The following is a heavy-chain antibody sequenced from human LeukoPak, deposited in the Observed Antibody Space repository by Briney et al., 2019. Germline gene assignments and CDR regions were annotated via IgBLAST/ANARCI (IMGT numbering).Heavy chain of an antibody. CDR2: ISGSGGST. CDR1: GFTFSSYA. CDR3: AKKEAMIRGVPYYYDF. J-gene: IGHJ4*02. D-gene: IGHD3-10*01. V-gene: IGHV3-23*01. Sequence: GGSLRLSCAASGFTFSSYAMSWVRQAPGKGLEWVSAISGSGGSTYYADSVKGRFTISRDNSKNTLYMQMNSLRAEDTAVYYCAKKEAMIRGVPYYYDFWGRGTVVTVSS.